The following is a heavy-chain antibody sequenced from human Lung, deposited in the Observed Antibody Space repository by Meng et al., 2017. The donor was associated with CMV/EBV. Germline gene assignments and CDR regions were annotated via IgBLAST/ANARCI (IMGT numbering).Heavy chain of an antibody. J-gene: IGHJ6*02. Sequence: SVXVSXXASGYTFTDYYILWVRQAPGQRLEWLGWFNPNSGGSNYAQKFQGRVTMTRDTSISTAYMEVSRLTSDDTAVYYCARGLKGAIVRTSGLYGMDVWGQGTXVTVSS. CDR2: FNPNSGGS. CDR3: ARGLKGAIVRTSGLYGMDV. CDR1: GYTFTDYY. V-gene: IGHV1-2*02. D-gene: IGHD4-11*01.